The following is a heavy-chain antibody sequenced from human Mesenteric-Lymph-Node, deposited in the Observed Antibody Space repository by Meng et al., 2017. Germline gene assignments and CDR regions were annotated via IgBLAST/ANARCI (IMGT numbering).Heavy chain of an antibody. CDR2: IYHSGGT. CDR3: ARDPYATGWAG. V-gene: IGHV4-4*02. Sequence: QLQASGPGLVKPSWSPSLTCAVSGGSISISTWWSWVRQPPGTGLEWIGEIYHSGGTNYNPSLRGRVTISLDKSKNQFSLTLRSVTAADTAVYYCARDPYATGWAGWGQGTLVTVSS. D-gene: IGHD6-19*01. J-gene: IGHJ4*02. CDR1: GGSISISTW.